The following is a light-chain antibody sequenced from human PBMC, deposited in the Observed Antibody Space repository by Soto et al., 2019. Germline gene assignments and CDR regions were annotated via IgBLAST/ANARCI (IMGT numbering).Light chain of an antibody. CDR3: QQYHNWPLT. V-gene: IGKV3-15*01. Sequence: EIVMTQSPATLSVSPGERATLSCRASQSVSSNLAWYQQKPGQAPRLLIYDASTRATGIPARFSGSGSGTEFTLTISSLQSEDFAVYYCQQYHNWPLTFGGGTNVEIK. J-gene: IGKJ4*01. CDR2: DAS. CDR1: QSVSSN.